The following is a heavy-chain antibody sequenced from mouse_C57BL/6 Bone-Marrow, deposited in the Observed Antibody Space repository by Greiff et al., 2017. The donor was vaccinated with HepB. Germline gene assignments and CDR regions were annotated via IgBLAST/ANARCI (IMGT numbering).Heavy chain of an antibody. CDR3: ARSTYYYGSSLRDY. V-gene: IGHV1-26*01. Sequence: EVQLQQSGPELVKPGASVKISCKASGYTFTDYYMNWVKQSHGKSLEWIGDINPNNGGTSYNQKFKGKATLTVDKSSSTAYMELRSLTSEDSAVYYCARSTYYYGSSLRDYWGQGTTLTVSS. J-gene: IGHJ2*01. CDR1: GYTFTDYY. CDR2: INPNNGGT. D-gene: IGHD1-1*01.